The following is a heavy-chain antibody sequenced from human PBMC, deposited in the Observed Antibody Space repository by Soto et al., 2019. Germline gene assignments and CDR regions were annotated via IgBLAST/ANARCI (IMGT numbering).Heavy chain of an antibody. CDR2: FDPEDGET. Sequence: ASVKGSCKVSGYTLTELGVHWVRQAPGKGLEWMGGFDPEDGETIYAQKFQGRVTMTEDTSTDTAYMELSSLRSEDTAVYYCAAVIYLIRGSYYGWFDPWGQGTLVTVSS. CDR1: GYTLTELG. V-gene: IGHV1-24*01. J-gene: IGHJ5*02. CDR3: AAVIYLIRGSYYGWFDP. D-gene: IGHD1-26*01.